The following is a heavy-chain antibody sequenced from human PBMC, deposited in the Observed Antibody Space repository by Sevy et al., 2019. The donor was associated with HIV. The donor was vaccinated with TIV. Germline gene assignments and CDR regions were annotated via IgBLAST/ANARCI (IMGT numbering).Heavy chain of an antibody. D-gene: IGHD3-10*01. CDR3: AKVYYYDSGTVIPRGMDV. Sequence: GGSLRLSCAASGFTFDNNAMYWVRQAPGKGLEWVSVISGSGFSTNYAGSVKGRFTISRAISKSTRYLQMKSLRAEDTAVYYCAKVYYYDSGTVIPRGMDVWGQGTTVTVSS. CDR1: GFTFDNNA. V-gene: IGHV3-23*01. J-gene: IGHJ6*02. CDR2: ISGSGFST.